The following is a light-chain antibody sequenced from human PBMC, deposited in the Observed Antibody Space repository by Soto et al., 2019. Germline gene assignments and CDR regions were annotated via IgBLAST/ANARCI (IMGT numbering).Light chain of an antibody. CDR1: QSISSW. Sequence: DIQMTQSPSTLSASVGDRVTITCRASQSISSWLAWYQQKPGKGPKLLIYDASSLESGVPSRFSRSGSGTEFTLTISSLQPDDFATYYCQKYNSYPYTFGQGTKLEIK. CDR2: DAS. CDR3: QKYNSYPYT. V-gene: IGKV1-5*01. J-gene: IGKJ2*01.